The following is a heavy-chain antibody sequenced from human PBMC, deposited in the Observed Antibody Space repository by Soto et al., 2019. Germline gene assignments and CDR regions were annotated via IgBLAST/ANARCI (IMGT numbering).Heavy chain of an antibody. CDR3: AKGYSYGVLEPLGY. J-gene: IGHJ4*02. Sequence: GGSLRHSCAASGGTFVDYAMHWVRQATGKGLEWVSGISWNSGIIDYADSVKGRFTISRDNAKNSLYLQMNSLRAEDTALYYCAKGYSYGVLEPLGYWGQGTLVTVSS. D-gene: IGHD5-18*01. CDR2: ISWNSGII. CDR1: GGTFVDYA. V-gene: IGHV3-9*01.